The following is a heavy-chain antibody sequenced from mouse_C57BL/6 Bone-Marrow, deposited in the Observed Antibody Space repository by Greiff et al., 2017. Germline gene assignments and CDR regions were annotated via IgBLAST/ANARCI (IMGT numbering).Heavy chain of an antibody. D-gene: IGHD4-1*01. CDR2: IDPSDSYT. Sequence: VQLQQPGAELVMPGASVKLSCKASGYTFTSYWMHWVKQRPGQGLEWIGEIDPSDSYTNYNQKFKGKSTLTVDKSSSTACMQLSSLTSEDSAVYYCARGANWDVRFAYWGQGTLVTVSA. CDR3: ARGANWDVRFAY. J-gene: IGHJ3*01. V-gene: IGHV1-69*01. CDR1: GYTFTSYW.